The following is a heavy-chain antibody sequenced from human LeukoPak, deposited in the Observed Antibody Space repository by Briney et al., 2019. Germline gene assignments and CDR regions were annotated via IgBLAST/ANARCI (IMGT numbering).Heavy chain of an antibody. V-gene: IGHV3-74*01. J-gene: IGHJ1*01. CDR2: INSDGSST. Sequence: PGGSLRLSCAASGFTLSSYWMHWVRQAPGKGLVWVSRINSDGSSTSYADSVKGRFTISRDNAKNTLYLQMNSLRAEDTAVYYCARVASRIFFQNWGQGTLVTVSS. D-gene: IGHD2-15*01. CDR3: ARVASRIFFQN. CDR1: GFTLSSYW.